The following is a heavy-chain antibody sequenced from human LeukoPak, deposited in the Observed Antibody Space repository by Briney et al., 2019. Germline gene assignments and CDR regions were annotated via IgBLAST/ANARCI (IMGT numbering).Heavy chain of an antibody. CDR2: IRGDGRAT. CDR1: GFIFTDYW. V-gene: IGHV3-74*03. D-gene: IGHD6-19*01. CDR3: ARFYFPEEHDRAWYEAH. J-gene: IGHJ4*02. Sequence: GGSLRFSCAASGFIFTDYWMHWVRQAPGKELVWVARIRGDGRATTYADSVKGRFTISRDNAMNTVFLQMKSLRADDTGTYYCARFYFPEEHDRAWYEAHWGQGVLVTVS.